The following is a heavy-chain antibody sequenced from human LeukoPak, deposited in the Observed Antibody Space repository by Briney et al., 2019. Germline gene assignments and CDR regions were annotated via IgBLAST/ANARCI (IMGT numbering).Heavy chain of an antibody. V-gene: IGHV3-23*01. CDR2: MTGAGDRT. CDR3: AREATPGVPRGLLL. D-gene: IGHD3-22*01. Sequence: TGGSLRLSCAASGFTFSSSGMHWVRQAPGKGLEWVSAMTGAGDRTDYADSVKGRFTISRDNSKNILYLQMNSLRAEDTAVYYCAREATPGVPRGLLLWGQGTLVTVSS. CDR1: GFTFSSSG. J-gene: IGHJ4*02.